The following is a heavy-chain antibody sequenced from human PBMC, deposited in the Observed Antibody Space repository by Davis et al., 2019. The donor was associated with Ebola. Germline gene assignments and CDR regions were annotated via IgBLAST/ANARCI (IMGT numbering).Heavy chain of an antibody. CDR3: ARHRNGPWYGGYY. CDR1: GGSISSSTW. CDR2: IYHSGST. D-gene: IGHD1-26*01. J-gene: IGHJ4*02. Sequence: MPSATLSLTCAVSGGSISSSTWWSWVRQPPGKGLEWIGEIYHSGSTYYNPSLKSRVTISVDTSKNQFSLKLSSVTAADTAVYYCARHRNGPWYGGYYWGQGTLVTVSS. V-gene: IGHV4-4*02.